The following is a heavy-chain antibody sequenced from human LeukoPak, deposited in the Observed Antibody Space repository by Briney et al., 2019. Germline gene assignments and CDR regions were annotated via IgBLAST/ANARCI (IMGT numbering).Heavy chain of an antibody. CDR3: ARGLTGIAAAG. Sequence: GRSLRLSCAASGFTFSSYAMHWVRQAPGKGLEWVAVISYDGSNKYYADSVKGRFTISRDNSENTLYLQMNSLRAEDTAVYYCARGLTGIAAAGWGQGTLVTVSS. CDR1: GFTFSSYA. V-gene: IGHV3-30-3*01. J-gene: IGHJ4*02. D-gene: IGHD6-13*01. CDR2: ISYDGSNK.